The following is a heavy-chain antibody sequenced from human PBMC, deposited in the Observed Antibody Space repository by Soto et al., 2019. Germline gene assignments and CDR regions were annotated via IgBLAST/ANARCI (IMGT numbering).Heavy chain of an antibody. CDR2: ISHIGSV. CDR1: GVSISSNYY. D-gene: IGHD6-19*01. CDR3: ARSFGWYAIDY. Sequence: QVLLQESGPGLVQPSGTLSLSCVVSGVSISSNYYWGWVRQPPGKGLEGLGDISHIGSVNYNPSLKSRVTISMDKSQNKFSLKVNSVTAADTAVYYCARSFGWYAIDYWGQGTLVIVSS. V-gene: IGHV4-4*02. J-gene: IGHJ4*02.